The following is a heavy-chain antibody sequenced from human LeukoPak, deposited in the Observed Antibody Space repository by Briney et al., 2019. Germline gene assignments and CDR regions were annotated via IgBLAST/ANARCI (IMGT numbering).Heavy chain of an antibody. J-gene: IGHJ4*02. Sequence: ASVKVSCKASGYTFTGYYMHWVRQAPGQGLEWMGWINPNSGGTNYAQKFQGRVTMTRDTSISTAYMELSRLRSDDTAVYYCARDGDIVMVVAATTLDYWGQGTLVTLSS. CDR2: INPNSGGT. CDR1: GYTFTGYY. CDR3: ARDGDIVMVVAATTLDY. D-gene: IGHD2-15*01. V-gene: IGHV1-2*02.